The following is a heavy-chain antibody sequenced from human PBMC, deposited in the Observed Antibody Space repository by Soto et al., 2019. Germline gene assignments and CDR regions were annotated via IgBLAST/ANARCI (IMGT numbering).Heavy chain of an antibody. D-gene: IGHD3-3*01. Sequence: GGSLRLSCAASGFTFSSYWMSWVRQAPGKGLEWVANIEQDGSEKYYVDSVKGRFTISRDNAKNSLYLQMNSLRAEDTAVYYCARNGDFWSGYQYYYYGMDVWGQGTTVTVSS. CDR1: GFTFSSYW. J-gene: IGHJ6*02. V-gene: IGHV3-7*03. CDR2: IEQDGSEK. CDR3: ARNGDFWSGYQYYYYGMDV.